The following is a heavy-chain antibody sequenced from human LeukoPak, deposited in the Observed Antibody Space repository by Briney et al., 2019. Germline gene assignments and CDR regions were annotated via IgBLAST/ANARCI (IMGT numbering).Heavy chain of an antibody. V-gene: IGHV3-7*01. D-gene: IGHD1-26*01. CDR2: IRQDGGEI. J-gene: IGHJ4*02. CDR3: ARDKVVGATTLDY. CDR1: GFTFGTYW. Sequence: GGSLRLSCGASGFTFGTYWMSWVRQAPGKGLEWVANIRQDGGEIYYVDSMKGRFTISRDNAKNSLFLQMNSLRAEDSAVYYCARDKVVGATTLDYWGQGTLVTVSS.